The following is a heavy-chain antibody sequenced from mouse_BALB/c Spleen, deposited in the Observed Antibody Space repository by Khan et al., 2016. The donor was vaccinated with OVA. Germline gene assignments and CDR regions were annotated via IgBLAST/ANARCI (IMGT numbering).Heavy chain of an antibody. Sequence: QIQLVQSGPELVKPGASVKISCKASGYTFTDYYINWVKQKPGQGLEWIGWIYPGSANARYSEKFKGKATLTVDTSSSTAFMQLSSLTSEDTAVYFCAWGFDYWGQGTTLTVSS. CDR3: AWGFDY. J-gene: IGHJ2*01. V-gene: IGHV1-84*02. CDR2: IYPGSANA. CDR1: GYTFTDYY.